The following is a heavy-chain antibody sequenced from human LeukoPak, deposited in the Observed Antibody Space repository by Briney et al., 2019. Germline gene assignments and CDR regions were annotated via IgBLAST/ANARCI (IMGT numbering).Heavy chain of an antibody. CDR1: GGSISSGGYY. CDR3: ARGPHRIAVARVAPYYFDY. V-gene: IGHV4-30-2*01. Sequence: SQTLSLTCTVSGGSISSGGYYWSWIRQPPGKGLEWIGYIYHSGSTYYNPSLKSRVTISVDRSKNQFSLKLSSVTAADTAVYYCARGPHRIAVARVAPYYFDYWGQGTLVTVSS. J-gene: IGHJ4*02. D-gene: IGHD6-19*01. CDR2: IYHSGST.